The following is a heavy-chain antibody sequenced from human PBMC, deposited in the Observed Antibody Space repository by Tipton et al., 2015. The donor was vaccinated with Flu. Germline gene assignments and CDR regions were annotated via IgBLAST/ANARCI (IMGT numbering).Heavy chain of an antibody. D-gene: IGHD6-6*01. Sequence: LRLSCTVSGGSISSYYWSWIRQPPGKGLEWIGYIYYSGRTNYNPSLKSRVTISVDTSKNQFSLKLSSVTAADTALYYCARAYSSSGYFDYWGQGTLVTVSS. J-gene: IGHJ4*02. CDR1: GGSISSYY. V-gene: IGHV4-59*01. CDR3: ARAYSSSGYFDY. CDR2: IYYSGRT.